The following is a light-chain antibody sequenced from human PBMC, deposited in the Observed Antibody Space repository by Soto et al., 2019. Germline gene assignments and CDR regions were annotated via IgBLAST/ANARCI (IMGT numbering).Light chain of an antibody. CDR1: QSVSSSY. V-gene: IGKV3-20*01. CDR2: GAS. Sequence: IVLTQSPGTLSLSPGERATLSCRASQSVSSSYLAWYQQKPGQAPRLLIYGASSRATGIPDKFSGSESGTDFTLTVSRLKPDDSAVYYWHQYGSELPWMFGQGTKVEIK. J-gene: IGKJ1*01. CDR3: HQYGSELPWM.